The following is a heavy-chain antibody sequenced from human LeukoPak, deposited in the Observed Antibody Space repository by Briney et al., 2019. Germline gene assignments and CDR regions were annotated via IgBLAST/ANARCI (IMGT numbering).Heavy chain of an antibody. V-gene: IGHV1-2*04. CDR3: ARGTGIAVAGTWFDP. CDR2: INPNSGGT. J-gene: IGHJ5*02. D-gene: IGHD6-19*01. CDR1: GYTFTGYY. Sequence: ASVKVSCKASGYTFTGYYMHWVRQAPGQGLEWMGWINPNSGGTNYAQKFQGWVTMTRDTSISTAYMELSRLRSDDTAVYYCARGTGIAVAGTWFDPWGQGTLVTVSS.